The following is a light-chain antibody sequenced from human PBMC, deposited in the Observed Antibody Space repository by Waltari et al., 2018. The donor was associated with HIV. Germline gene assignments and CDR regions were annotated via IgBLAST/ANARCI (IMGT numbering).Light chain of an antibody. J-gene: IGKJ2*01. Sequence: DIQVTQSPSSLSAFVGDRVTVTCRASHNVASYLNWYHQQPGKAPKLLTFASSSFPSVAPSRFSASSSGPDSALTIANLQPEDFGSYYCQQTYSIPYTFGQGTKLHIK. CDR1: HNVASY. CDR3: QQTYSIPYT. V-gene: IGKV1-39*01. CDR2: ASS.